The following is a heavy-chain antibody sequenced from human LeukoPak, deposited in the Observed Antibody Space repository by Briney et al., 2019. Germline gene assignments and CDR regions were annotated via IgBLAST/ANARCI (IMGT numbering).Heavy chain of an antibody. Sequence: ASVKVSCKASGYTFSTYYLHWVRQAPGQGLEWMGIINPSSRSTTYAQTFEGRVTMTSDTSTSTVYMELRSLRSDDTAVYYCARAPSNIVVVPAAKEVRFDYWGQGTLVTVSS. CDR3: ARAPSNIVVVPAAKEVRFDY. D-gene: IGHD2-2*01. CDR1: GYTFSTYY. V-gene: IGHV1-46*01. J-gene: IGHJ4*02. CDR2: INPSSRST.